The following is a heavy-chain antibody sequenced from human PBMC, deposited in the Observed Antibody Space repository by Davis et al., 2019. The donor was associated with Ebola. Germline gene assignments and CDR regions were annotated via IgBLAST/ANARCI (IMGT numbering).Heavy chain of an antibody. J-gene: IGHJ4*02. CDR3: ARDQPDFDY. CDR1: GFTFSRYS. D-gene: IGHD2-2*01. CDR2: ISTSSSTI. Sequence: GESLKISCVASGFTFSRYSMNWVRQAPGKGLEWVSYISTSSSTIYYADPVKGRFTISRDNAKNSLYLQMNSLRDEDTAVYYCARDQPDFDYWGQGTLVTVSS. V-gene: IGHV3-48*02.